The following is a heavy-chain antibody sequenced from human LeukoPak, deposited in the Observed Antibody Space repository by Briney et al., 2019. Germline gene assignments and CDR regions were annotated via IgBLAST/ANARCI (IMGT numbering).Heavy chain of an antibody. V-gene: IGHV1-2*02. D-gene: IGHD2-2*01. J-gene: IGHJ4*02. CDR1: GYTFTGYY. CDR2: INPNSGGT. Sequence: ASVKVSCKASGYTFTGYYMHWVRQAPGQGLEWMGWINPNSGGTNYAQKFQGRVTMTRDTSISTAYMELSRLRSDDTAVYYCARGGHIVVVPAAIPDYWGQGTLVTVSS. CDR3: ARGGHIVVVPAAIPDY.